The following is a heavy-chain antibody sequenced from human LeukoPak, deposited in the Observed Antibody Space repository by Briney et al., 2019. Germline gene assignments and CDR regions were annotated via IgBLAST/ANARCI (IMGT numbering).Heavy chain of an antibody. V-gene: IGHV4-34*01. CDR2: INHSGST. Sequence: SETLSLTCAVYGGSFSGYYWSWIRQPPGKGLEWIGEINHSGSTNYNPSLKSRVTISVDTSKNQFSLKLSSVTAADTAVYYCARPRNYDHVWGSYRQGRAFDIWGQGTMVTVSS. CDR3: ARPRNYDHVWGSYRQGRAFDI. D-gene: IGHD3-16*02. CDR1: GGSFSGYY. J-gene: IGHJ3*02.